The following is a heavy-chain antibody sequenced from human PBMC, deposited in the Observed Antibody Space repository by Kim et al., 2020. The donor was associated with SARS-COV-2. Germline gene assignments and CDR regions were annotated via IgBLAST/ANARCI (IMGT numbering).Heavy chain of an antibody. V-gene: IGHV4-34*01. J-gene: IGHJ5*02. D-gene: IGHD3-16*02. CDR1: GGSFSGYY. CDR2: INHSGST. CDR3: ARVFSPYYDYVWGSYRYTYNWFDP. Sequence: SETLSLTCAVYGGSFSGYYWSWIRQPPGKGLEWIGEINHSGSTNYNPSLKSRVTISVDTSKNQFSLKLSSVTAADTAVYYCARVFSPYYDYVWGSYRYTYNWFDPWGQGTLVTVSS.